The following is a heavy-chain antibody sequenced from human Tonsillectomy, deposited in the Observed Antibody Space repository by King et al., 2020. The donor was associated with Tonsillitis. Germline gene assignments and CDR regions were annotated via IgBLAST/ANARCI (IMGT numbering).Heavy chain of an antibody. D-gene: IGHD3-22*01. J-gene: IGHJ4*02. CDR2: INWNGGST. CDR3: ARNGRRYSNGSSFAFLDYFDY. CDR1: GFTFDDYG. V-gene: IGHV3-20*04. Sequence: VQLVESGGGVVRPGGSLRLSCAASGFTFDDYGMSWVRQAPGKGLEWVSGINWNGGSTGYADSVKGRFTISRDNAKNSLYLQMYSLRAEDTALYYCARNGRRYSNGSSFAFLDYFDYWGLGTLVTVSS.